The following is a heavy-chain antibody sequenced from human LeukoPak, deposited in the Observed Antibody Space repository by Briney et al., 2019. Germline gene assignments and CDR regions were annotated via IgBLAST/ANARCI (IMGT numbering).Heavy chain of an antibody. J-gene: IGHJ4*02. CDR1: GYSFIDYY. D-gene: IGHD3-10*01. CDR2: VNPHSGGT. Sequence: ASAKVSCKASGYSFIDYYIHWVRQAPGQGLEWMGWVNPHSGGTKFAQKFQGRVTMTRDTSINTAYMEVSSLRSDDTAVYYRAGDIGDYYGSGSYWLLWGQGTLVTVAS. CDR3: AGDIGDYYGSGSYWLL. V-gene: IGHV1-2*02.